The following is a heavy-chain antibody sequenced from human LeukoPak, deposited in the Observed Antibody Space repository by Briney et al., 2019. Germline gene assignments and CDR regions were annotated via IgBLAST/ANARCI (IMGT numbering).Heavy chain of an antibody. Sequence: ESSETLSLTCAVYGGSFSGYYWSWIRQPPGKGLEWIGEINHSGSTNYNPSLKSRVTISVDTSKNQFSLKLSSVTAADTAVYYCARGYGYYDTGGYFDYWGQGTLVTVSS. V-gene: IGHV4-34*01. J-gene: IGHJ4*02. CDR3: ARGYGYYDTGGYFDY. CDR1: GGSFSGYY. D-gene: IGHD3-22*01. CDR2: INHSGST.